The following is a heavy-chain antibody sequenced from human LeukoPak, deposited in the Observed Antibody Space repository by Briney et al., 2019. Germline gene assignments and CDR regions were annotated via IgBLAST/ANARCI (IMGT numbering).Heavy chain of an antibody. J-gene: IGHJ4*02. Sequence: GGSLRLSCAASGFTFDDYAMHWVRQAPGKGLEWVSLISGDGGSTYYADSVKGRFTISRDNSKNSLYLQMNSLRTEDTALYYCAKDLIDDSDGFHSYLDYWGQGTLVTVSS. CDR3: AKDLIDDSDGFHSYLDY. D-gene: IGHD3-22*01. CDR1: GFTFDDYA. V-gene: IGHV3-43*02. CDR2: ISGDGGST.